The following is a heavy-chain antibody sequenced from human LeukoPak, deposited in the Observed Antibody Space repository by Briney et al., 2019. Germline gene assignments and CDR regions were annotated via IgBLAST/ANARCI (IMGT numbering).Heavy chain of an antibody. Sequence: GGSLRLSCAASGFTFSSYWMSWVRQAPGKGLEWVANIKQDGSEKYYVDSVKCRFTISRDNAKNSLYLQMNSLRAEDTAVYCCARGGDYDIVTGYSPFDYWGQGTLVTVSS. J-gene: IGHJ4*02. CDR2: IKQDGSEK. CDR1: GFTFSSYW. D-gene: IGHD3-9*01. CDR3: ARGGDYDIVTGYSPFDY. V-gene: IGHV3-7*04.